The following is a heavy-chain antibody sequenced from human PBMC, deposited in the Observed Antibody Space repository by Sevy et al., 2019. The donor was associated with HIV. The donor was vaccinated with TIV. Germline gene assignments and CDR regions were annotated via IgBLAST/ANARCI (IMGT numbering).Heavy chain of an antibody. Sequence: GGSLRLSCAASGFTFSSYVMHWVRQAPGKGLEWVALIWYDGTSKYYAVSVKGRFTISRDNSKDTLFLQMNSLTPEDTAAYYCARGGGYCGGDCYSIDYWGQGALVTVSS. V-gene: IGHV3-33*08. CDR1: GFTFSSYV. CDR2: IWYDGTSK. D-gene: IGHD2-21*02. CDR3: ARGGGYCGGDCYSIDY. J-gene: IGHJ4*02.